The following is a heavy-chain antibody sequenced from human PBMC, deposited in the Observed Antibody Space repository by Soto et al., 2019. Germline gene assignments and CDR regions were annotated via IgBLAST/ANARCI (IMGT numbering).Heavy chain of an antibody. CDR3: ARGPSEVSQWLVRGDY. CDR1: GFTFSSYA. D-gene: IGHD6-19*01. J-gene: IGHJ4*02. Sequence: QVQLVESGGGVVQPGRSLRLSCAASGFTFSSYAMHWVRQAPGKGLEWVAVISYDGSNKYYADSVKGRFTISRDNSKNTLYLQMNSLRAEDTAVYYCARGPSEVSQWLVRGDYWGQGTLVTVSS. V-gene: IGHV3-30-3*01. CDR2: ISYDGSNK.